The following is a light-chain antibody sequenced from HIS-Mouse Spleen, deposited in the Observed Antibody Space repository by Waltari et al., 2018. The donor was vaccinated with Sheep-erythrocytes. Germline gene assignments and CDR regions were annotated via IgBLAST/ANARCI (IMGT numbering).Light chain of an antibody. Sequence: QSALTQPASVSGSPGQSITISCTGTSRDVGSYNLVSWYQQPPVKAPKLMFYEGSKRASGVSNRLSGSKSGNTASLTISGLKTEDEADYYCQSYDSSNYVFGTGTKVTVL. CDR1: SRDVGSYNL. CDR2: EGS. V-gene: IGLV2-14*02. CDR3: QSYDSSNYV. J-gene: IGLJ1*01.